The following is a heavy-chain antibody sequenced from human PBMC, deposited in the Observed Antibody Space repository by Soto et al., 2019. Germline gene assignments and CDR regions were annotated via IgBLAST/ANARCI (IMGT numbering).Heavy chain of an antibody. Sequence: QVQLVQSGAEVKNPGSSVKVSCKASGGTFTIFAISWVRQAPGQGLEWMGGIIPVIGTTNYAQRFQGRITITGDESTSTAYMELSSLKSDDTAGYYCVRDLGSGYDPGDYWGQGTLVTVSS. CDR2: IIPVIGTT. CDR1: GGTFTIFA. V-gene: IGHV1-69*12. CDR3: VRDLGSGYDPGDY. J-gene: IGHJ4*02. D-gene: IGHD5-12*01.